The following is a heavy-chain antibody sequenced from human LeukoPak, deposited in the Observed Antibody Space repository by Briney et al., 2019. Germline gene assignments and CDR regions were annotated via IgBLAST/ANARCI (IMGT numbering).Heavy chain of an antibody. D-gene: IGHD4-23*01. CDR3: ARGYAGTLFY. J-gene: IGHJ4*02. Sequence: PGGSLRLSCAASGFTFSSYEMNWVSQAPGKGLEWVSYISSSASTIYIADSVKGRFTISRDNAKNSLYLQMNSLRAEDTAVYYCARGYAGTLFYWGQGTLVTVSS. CDR2: ISSSASTI. CDR1: GFTFSSYE. V-gene: IGHV3-48*03.